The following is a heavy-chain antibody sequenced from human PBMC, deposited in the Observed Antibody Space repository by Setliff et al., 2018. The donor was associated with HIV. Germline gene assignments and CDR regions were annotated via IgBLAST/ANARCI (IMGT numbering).Heavy chain of an antibody. D-gene: IGHD1-1*01. CDR1: DFSLKTYE. Sequence: GGSLRLSCVASDFSLKTYEMNWVRQAPGKGLEWVSYISSSGSTIYYADSVKGRFTISRDNAKNSLYLQMTNLRVEDTAVYYCARDSPQGWNRPRDMDVWGKGTTVTVSS. CDR3: ARDSPQGWNRPRDMDV. J-gene: IGHJ6*03. CDR2: ISSSGSTI. V-gene: IGHV3-48*03.